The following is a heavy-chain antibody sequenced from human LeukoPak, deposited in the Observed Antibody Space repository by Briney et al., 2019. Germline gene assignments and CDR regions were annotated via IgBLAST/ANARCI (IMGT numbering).Heavy chain of an antibody. J-gene: IGHJ4*02. CDR3: ARLGLAPYFDY. CDR1: GYTFTNYG. V-gene: IGHV1-18*01. CDR2: ISTYNSDI. Sequence: ASVKVSCKASGYTFTNYGINWVRQAPGQGLEWMGWISTYNSDISYAQKLQGRVTMTTDTSTSTAYMELRSLRSDDTAVYYCARLGLAPYFDYWGQGTLVTVSS.